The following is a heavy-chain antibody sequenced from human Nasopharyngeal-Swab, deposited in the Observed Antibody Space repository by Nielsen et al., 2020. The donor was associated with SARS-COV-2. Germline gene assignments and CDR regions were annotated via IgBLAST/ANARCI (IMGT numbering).Heavy chain of an antibody. J-gene: IGHJ3*02. CDR1: GHSLTELY. CDR2: FDPVDGET. V-gene: IGHV1-24*01. CDR3: ATGMAMIVVVMTFDI. D-gene: IGHD3-22*01. Sequence: ASVKVSCKVSGHSLTELYMYWVRQAPGKGLEWMGSFDPVDGETVYAHKFQGRVTMTEDTSTDTAYMELSSLRSEDTAVYYCATGMAMIVVVMTFDIWGQGTMVTVSS.